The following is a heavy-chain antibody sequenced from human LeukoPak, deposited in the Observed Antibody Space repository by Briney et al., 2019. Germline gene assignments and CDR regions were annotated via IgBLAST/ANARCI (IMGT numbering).Heavy chain of an antibody. V-gene: IGHV4-34*01. CDR3: ARVPGRPAAVFDY. CDR2: LNHSGST. J-gene: IGHJ4*02. Sequence: SETLSLTCAVYGGSLSGYSWSWIGQPPGKGREWIGELNHSGSTNYNPSLKSRVTISVDTSKNQFSLKLSSVTAADSAFYYCARVPGRPAAVFDYWGQRTLVAVSS. D-gene: IGHD2-2*01. CDR1: GGSLSGYS.